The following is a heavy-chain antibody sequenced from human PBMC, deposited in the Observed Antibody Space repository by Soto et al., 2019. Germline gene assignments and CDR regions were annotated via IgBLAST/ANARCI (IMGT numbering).Heavy chain of an antibody. Sequence: PSETLSLTCTVSGASISGFYWSWIRKSAGKGLAWIGRIYATGTTDYNPSLKSRVMMSVDTSKKQFSLKLRSVTAEDPAAYYCVRDGTKTLRDWFDPWGQGISVTVSS. CDR1: GASISGFY. CDR2: IYATGTT. V-gene: IGHV4-4*07. J-gene: IGHJ5*02. D-gene: IGHD1-1*01. CDR3: VRDGTKTLRDWFDP.